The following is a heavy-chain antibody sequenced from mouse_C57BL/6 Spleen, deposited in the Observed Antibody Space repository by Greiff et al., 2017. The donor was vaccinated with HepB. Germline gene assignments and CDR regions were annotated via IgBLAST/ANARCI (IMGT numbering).Heavy chain of an antibody. Sequence: QVQLQQSGPELVKPGASVKISCKASGYAFSSSWMNWVKQRPGKGLEWIGRIYPGDGDTNYNGKFKGKATLTADKSSSTAYMQLSSLTSEDSAVYFCARGGREYWYFDVWGTRTTVTVSS. CDR2: IYPGDGDT. CDR1: GYAFSSSW. CDR3: ARGGREYWYFDV. V-gene: IGHV1-82*01. J-gene: IGHJ1*03. D-gene: IGHD1-1*02.